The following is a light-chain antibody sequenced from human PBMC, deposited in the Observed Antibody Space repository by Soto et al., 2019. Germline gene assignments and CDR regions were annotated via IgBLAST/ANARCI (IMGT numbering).Light chain of an antibody. J-gene: IGKJ2*01. Sequence: EIVLTQSPGTLSLSPGERATLSCRASQSVRNNYLAWYQQKPGQAPRLLIYAASLRATGIPDKFSGGGSGTDFSLTISRLEAEDVAVYYCQQYGTSPPYTFGQGTKLEMK. V-gene: IGKV3-20*01. CDR2: AAS. CDR3: QQYGTSPPYT. CDR1: QSVRNNY.